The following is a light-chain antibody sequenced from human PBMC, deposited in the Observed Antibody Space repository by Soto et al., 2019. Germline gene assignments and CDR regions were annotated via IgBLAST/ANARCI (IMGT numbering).Light chain of an antibody. CDR1: GSDVGDYNY. J-gene: IGLJ1*01. Sequence: QSALTQPPSASGSPGQSVTISCTGTGSDVGDYNYVSWYQQHPSKAPKLMIYEVSKRPSGVPDRFSGSKSGNTASLTVSGLQAEDEANYYCSSYTGSAYVFGTGTKLTVL. CDR3: SSYTGSAYV. CDR2: EVS. V-gene: IGLV2-8*01.